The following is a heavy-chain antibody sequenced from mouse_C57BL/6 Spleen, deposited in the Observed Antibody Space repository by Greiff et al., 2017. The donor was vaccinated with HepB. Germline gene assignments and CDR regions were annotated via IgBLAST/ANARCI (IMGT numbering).Heavy chain of an antibody. D-gene: IGHD1-1*01. CDR1: GFTFSSYA. V-gene: IGHV5-4*01. J-gene: IGHJ1*03. CDR2: ISDGGSYT. CDR3: ARDSYYGSSYGWYFDV. Sequence: EVKLMESGGGLVKPGGSLKLSCAASGFTFSSYAMSLVRPTPEKRLEWVATISDGGSYTYYPDNVKGRFTISRDNAKNNLYLQMSHLKSEDTAMYYCARDSYYGSSYGWYFDVWGTGTTVTVSS.